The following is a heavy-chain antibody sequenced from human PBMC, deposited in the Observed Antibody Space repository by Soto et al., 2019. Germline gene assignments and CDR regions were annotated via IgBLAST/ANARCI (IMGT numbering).Heavy chain of an antibody. CDR1: GFIFTSYG. D-gene: IGHD4-4*01. V-gene: IGHV3-30*03. J-gene: IGHJ6*02. CDR3: ARSRDGYSFYFYYGMDG. CDR2: ILHDGSAE. Sequence: GGSLRLSCSASGFIFTSYGMHWVRQAPGKGLEWMALILHDGSAEYYADSVKGRFTISRDNSKNTLYLQMNSLTAEDTAVYYCARSRDGYSFYFYYGMDGWGQGTTVTVSS.